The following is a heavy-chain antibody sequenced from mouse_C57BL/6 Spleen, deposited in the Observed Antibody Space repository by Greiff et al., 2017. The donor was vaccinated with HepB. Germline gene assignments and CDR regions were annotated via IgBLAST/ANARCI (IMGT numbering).Heavy chain of an antibody. CDR1: GYTFTDYE. V-gene: IGHV1-15*01. CDR3: TREGSSGSYYAMDY. Sequence: ESGAELVRPGASVTLSCKASGYTFTDYEMHWVKQTPVHGLEWIGAIDPETGGTAYNQKFKGKAILTADKSSSTAYMELRSLTSEDSAVYYCTREGSSGSYYAMDYWGQGTSVTVSS. CDR2: IDPETGGT. J-gene: IGHJ4*01. D-gene: IGHD3-2*02.